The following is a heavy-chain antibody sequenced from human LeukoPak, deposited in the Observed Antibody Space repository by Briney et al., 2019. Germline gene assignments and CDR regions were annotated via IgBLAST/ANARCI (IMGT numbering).Heavy chain of an antibody. J-gene: IGHJ4*02. Sequence: GGSLRLSCAASGFTFSSYGMAWVRQAPGKGLEWVSAISARGDNTYYADSVKGRFTISRDNSKNTLYLQMNSLRAEDTAVYYCAKETVVVVAATFDYWGQGTLVTVSS. CDR3: AKETVVVVAATFDY. V-gene: IGHV3-23*01. CDR1: GFTFSSYG. CDR2: ISARGDNT. D-gene: IGHD2-15*01.